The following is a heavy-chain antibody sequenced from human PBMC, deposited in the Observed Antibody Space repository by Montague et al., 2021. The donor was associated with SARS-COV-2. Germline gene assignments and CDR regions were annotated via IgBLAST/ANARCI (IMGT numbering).Heavy chain of an antibody. J-gene: IGHJ4*02. CDR2: VTDRGNAA. Sequence: SLRLSCAASGFPFTNHSMSWVRQAPGKGLEWVATVTDRGNAAYFVDSLKGRFTLSRDNAKNLLFLQMNNLRADDTAVYYCAREFECWGQGTLVTVSS. CDR1: GFPFTNHS. CDR3: AREFEC. V-gene: IGHV3-7*03.